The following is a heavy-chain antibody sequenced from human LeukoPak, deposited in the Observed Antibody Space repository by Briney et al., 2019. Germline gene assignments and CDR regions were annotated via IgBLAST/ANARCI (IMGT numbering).Heavy chain of an antibody. CDR2: IYYSGSS. Sequence: SETLSLTCTVSGGSISSYYWSWIRQPPGKGPEWIGYIYYSGSSNYNPSLKSRVTISVDTSKNQFSLKLSSVTAADTAVYYCARGGSITGIYRWFDPWGQGTLVTVSS. V-gene: IGHV4-59*01. CDR3: ARGGSITGIYRWFDP. D-gene: IGHD1-20*01. CDR1: GGSISSYY. J-gene: IGHJ5*02.